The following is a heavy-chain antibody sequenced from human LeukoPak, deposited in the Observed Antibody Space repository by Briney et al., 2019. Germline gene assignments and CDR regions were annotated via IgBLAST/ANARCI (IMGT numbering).Heavy chain of an antibody. V-gene: IGHV3-30*02. CDR3: AKPLGEAFDY. Sequence: GGSLRLSCAAFGFTFSSYAMNWVRQAPGKGLEWAAFIRYDGSNKYYADSVKGRFTISRDNSKNTLYLQMNSLRAEDTAVYYCAKPLGEAFDYWGQGTQVTVSS. CDR1: GFTFSSYA. CDR2: IRYDGSNK. J-gene: IGHJ4*02. D-gene: IGHD2-21*01.